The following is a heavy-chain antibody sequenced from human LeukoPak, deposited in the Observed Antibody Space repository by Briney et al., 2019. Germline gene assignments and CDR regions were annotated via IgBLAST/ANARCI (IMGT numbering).Heavy chain of an antibody. Sequence: PSETLSLTCTVYGGSFSAYYWHWFRQPPGKGLEWIGEINYSGSTKYNPSLKSRVTISIDTSKNQFSLKLSSATAADTAVYYCAQWGNNMDVWGKGTTVTVSS. V-gene: IGHV4-34*01. J-gene: IGHJ6*03. CDR3: AQWGNNMDV. CDR2: INYSGST. CDR1: GGSFSAYY. D-gene: IGHD3-16*01.